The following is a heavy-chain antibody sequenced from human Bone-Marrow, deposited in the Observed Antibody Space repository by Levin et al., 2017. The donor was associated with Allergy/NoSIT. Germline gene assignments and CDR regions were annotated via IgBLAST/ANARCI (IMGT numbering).Heavy chain of an antibody. J-gene: IGHJ5*02. CDR3: ARAIQSWAAGAQYRVRGVIITRRRETVRWFDP. D-gene: IGHD3-10*01. Sequence: GESLKISCKASGYTFTSYAMNWVRQAPGQGLEWMGWINTNTGNPTYAQGFTGRFVFSLDTSVSTAYLQICSLKAEDTAVYYCARAIQSWAAGAQYRVRGVIITRRRETVRWFDPWGQGTLVTVSS. CDR1: GYTFTSYA. V-gene: IGHV7-4-1*01. CDR2: INTNTGNP.